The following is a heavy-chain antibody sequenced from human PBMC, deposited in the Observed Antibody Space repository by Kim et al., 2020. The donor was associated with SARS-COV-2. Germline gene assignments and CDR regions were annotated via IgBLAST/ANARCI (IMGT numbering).Heavy chain of an antibody. CDR1: GFTFSSYA. Sequence: GGSLRLSCSASGFTFSSYAMHWVRQAPGKGLDYVSSISSNGGSTYYADSVKGRFTISRDNSKNTLYLQMSSLRAEDTAVYYCVKFKNGYYYGSGSPRGMDVWGQGTTVTVSS. V-gene: IGHV3-64D*09. CDR2: ISSNGGST. J-gene: IGHJ6*02. D-gene: IGHD3-10*01. CDR3: VKFKNGYYYGSGSPRGMDV.